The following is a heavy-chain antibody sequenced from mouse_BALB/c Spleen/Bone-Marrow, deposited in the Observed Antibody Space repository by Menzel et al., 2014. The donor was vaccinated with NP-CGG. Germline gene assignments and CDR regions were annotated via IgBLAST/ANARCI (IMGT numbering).Heavy chain of an antibody. D-gene: IGHD2-1*01. Sequence: EVKLMESGGGLVKPGGSLKLSCAASGFTFSSYAMSWVRQSPEKRLEWVAEISSGGSYTYYSDTVTGRFTISRDNVKNTLYLGTSSLRSEDTAMYHCARDNGTYGWYFDVWGAGTTVTVSS. V-gene: IGHV5-9-4*01. J-gene: IGHJ1*01. CDR1: GFTFSSYA. CDR3: ARDNGTYGWYFDV. CDR2: ISSGGSYT.